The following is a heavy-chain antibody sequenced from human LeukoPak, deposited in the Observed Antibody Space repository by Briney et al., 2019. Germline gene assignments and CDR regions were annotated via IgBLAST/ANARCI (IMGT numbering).Heavy chain of an antibody. V-gene: IGHV4-4*09. CDR1: GGSISSYY. D-gene: IGHD1-26*01. J-gene: IGHJ3*02. Sequence: SETLSLTCTVSGGSISSYYWSWIRQPPGKGLEWIGYIYTSGSTNYNPSLKSRVTISVDTSKNQFSLKLSSVTAADTAVYYCARGSPRSGDAFDIWGQGTMVTVSS. CDR3: ARGSPRSGDAFDI. CDR2: IYTSGST.